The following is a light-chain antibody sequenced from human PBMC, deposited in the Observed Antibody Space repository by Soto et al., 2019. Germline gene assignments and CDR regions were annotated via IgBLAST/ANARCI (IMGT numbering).Light chain of an antibody. CDR2: EVS. J-gene: IGLJ1*01. V-gene: IGLV2-8*01. CDR1: SXDVGGYNY. Sequence: QSALTXPPSXXXXXGQSVTISCTGTSXDVGGYNYVSWYQQHPGKAPKLMIYEVSKRPSGVPDRFSGSKSGNTASLTVSGLQAEDEADYYCSSYAGSNNPYVFGTGTKLTVL. CDR3: SSYAGSNNPYV.